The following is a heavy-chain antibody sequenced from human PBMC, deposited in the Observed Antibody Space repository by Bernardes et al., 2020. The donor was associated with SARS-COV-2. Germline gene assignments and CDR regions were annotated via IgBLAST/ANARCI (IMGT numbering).Heavy chain of an antibody. J-gene: IGHJ4*02. V-gene: IGHV3-66*01. CDR2: FFNGGST. CDR1: RFSVSVYY. Sequence: VGTLRLSSAASRFSVSVYYMSWVPQAPGTWLAWISVFFNGGSTYYADSVNRRFTISRDNDKNSLYLQMNSLKAEDTAVYYCARGHYVWGSYRVFRLDYWGQGTLVIVSS. D-gene: IGHD3-16*02. CDR3: ARGHYVWGSYRVFRLDY.